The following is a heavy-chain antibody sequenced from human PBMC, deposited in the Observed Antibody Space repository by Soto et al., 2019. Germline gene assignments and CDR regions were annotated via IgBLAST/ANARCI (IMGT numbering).Heavy chain of an antibody. V-gene: IGHV3-20*04. Sequence: EVQLVESGGGVVRPGESLRLSCAASGFTFDDYGMSWVRQAPGKGLEWVSGIHWNGGSTGYADSVMGRFTISRDDAKNSLYLQMNSLRAESTALYYCARGYNYGDSALDAWGQGTLVTVSS. J-gene: IGHJ5*02. D-gene: IGHD4-17*01. CDR3: ARGYNYGDSALDA. CDR2: IHWNGGST. CDR1: GFTFDDYG.